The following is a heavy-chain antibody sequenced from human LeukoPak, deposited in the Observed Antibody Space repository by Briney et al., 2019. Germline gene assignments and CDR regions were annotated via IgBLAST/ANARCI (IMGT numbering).Heavy chain of an antibody. Sequence: GGSLRLSCAASGFTFSSYGMHWVRQAPGKRLEWVAVTWYDGSYKYYGDSVKGRFTISRDNSKNTLYLQMASLRVEDTAVYYCARQFDGSHPNAFDIWGQGTMVTVSS. V-gene: IGHV3-33*01. J-gene: IGHJ3*02. D-gene: IGHD1-26*01. CDR1: GFTFSSYG. CDR2: TWYDGSYK. CDR3: ARQFDGSHPNAFDI.